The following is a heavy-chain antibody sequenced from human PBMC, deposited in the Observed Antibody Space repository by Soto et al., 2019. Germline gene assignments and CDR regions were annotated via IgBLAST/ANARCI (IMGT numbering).Heavy chain of an antibody. CDR3: ARDNSGWYYFDY. D-gene: IGHD6-19*01. Sequence: GGSLRLSCAASGFTFSSYRMNWVRQAPGKGLEWVSSISSSGSYIYYADSVKGRFTISRDNAKNSLYLQMNSLRAEDTAVYYCARDNSGWYYFDYWGQGT. CDR1: GFTFSSYR. J-gene: IGHJ4*02. CDR2: ISSSGSYI. V-gene: IGHV3-21*01.